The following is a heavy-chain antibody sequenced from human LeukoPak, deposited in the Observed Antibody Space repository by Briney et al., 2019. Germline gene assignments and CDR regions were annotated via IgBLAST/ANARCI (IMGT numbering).Heavy chain of an antibody. Sequence: ASVKVSCKVSGYTLTELSMHWVRQAPGKGLEWMGGFDPEDGETIYAQKFQGRVAMTEDTSTDTAYMELSSLRSEDTAVYYCATEPPDYYDSSGYVYWGQGTLVTVSS. CDR1: GYTLTELS. J-gene: IGHJ4*02. D-gene: IGHD3-22*01. CDR3: ATEPPDYYDSSGYVY. V-gene: IGHV1-24*01. CDR2: FDPEDGET.